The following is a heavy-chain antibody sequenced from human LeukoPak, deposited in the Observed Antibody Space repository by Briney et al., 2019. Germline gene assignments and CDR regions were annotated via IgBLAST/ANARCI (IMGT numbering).Heavy chain of an antibody. CDR1: GFTFDDYA. D-gene: IGHD3-22*01. Sequence: GGSLRLSCAASGFTFDDYAMHWVWQAPGKGLEWVSGISWNSGSIGYADSVKGRFTISRDNAKNSLYLQMNSLRAEDTALYYCAKGSGYTPNAFDYWGQGTLVTVSS. CDR3: AKGSGYTPNAFDY. J-gene: IGHJ4*02. CDR2: ISWNSGSI. V-gene: IGHV3-9*01.